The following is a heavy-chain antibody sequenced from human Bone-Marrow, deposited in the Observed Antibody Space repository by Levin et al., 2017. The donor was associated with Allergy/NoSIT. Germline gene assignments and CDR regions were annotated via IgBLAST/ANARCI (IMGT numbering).Heavy chain of an antibody. CDR2: IIPIFGTA. D-gene: IGHD2-2*01. V-gene: IGHV1-69*06. J-gene: IGHJ2*01. CDR3: ARGDIVVVPAAQEKYWYFDL. Sequence: PGESLKISCKASGGTFSSYAISWVRQAPGQGLEWMGGIIPIFGTANYAQKFQGRVTITADKSTSTAYMELSSLRSEDTAVYYCARGDIVVVPAAQEKYWYFDLWGRGTLVTVSS. CDR1: GGTFSSYA.